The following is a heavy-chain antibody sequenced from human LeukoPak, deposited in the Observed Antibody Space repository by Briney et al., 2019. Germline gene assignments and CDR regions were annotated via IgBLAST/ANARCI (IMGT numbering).Heavy chain of an antibody. Sequence: GGSLRLSCTASGFTFSNAWMSWVRQAPGKGLEWVGRIKSKTDGGTTDYAAPVKGRFTISRDDSKNTLYLQMNSLKTEDTAVYYCTTDRSFVVPAASWFDPWGQGTLVTVSS. J-gene: IGHJ5*02. D-gene: IGHD2-2*01. V-gene: IGHV3-15*01. CDR1: GFTFSNAW. CDR3: TTDRSFVVPAASWFDP. CDR2: IKSKTDGGTT.